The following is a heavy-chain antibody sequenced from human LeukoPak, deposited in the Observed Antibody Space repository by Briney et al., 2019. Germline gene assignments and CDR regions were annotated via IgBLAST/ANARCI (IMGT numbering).Heavy chain of an antibody. J-gene: IGHJ4*02. CDR3: ARHLYSSGWYDY. CDR1: GGSISNYY. CDR2: IYYGGKI. D-gene: IGHD6-13*01. V-gene: IGHV4-59*08. Sequence: SETLSLTCTVSGGSISNYYWSWIRRSPGKGLEWIGYIYYGGKINYNPSLMSRVTISVDPSKNQISLKLSSMAAADAAVYYCARHLYSSGWYDYWGQGTLVTVSS.